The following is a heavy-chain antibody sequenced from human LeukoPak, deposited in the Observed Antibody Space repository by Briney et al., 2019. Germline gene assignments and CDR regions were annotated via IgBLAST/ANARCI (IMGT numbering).Heavy chain of an antibody. Sequence: GGSLRLSCAASGFTFSNYDIHWVRLAPGKGLEWVAVISCDGSNKYYADSVKGRFTISRDNSRNTLYLQMNSLRAEDTAVYYCARGYLDYWGQGTLVTVSS. CDR1: GFTFSNYD. J-gene: IGHJ4*02. V-gene: IGHV3-30*14. CDR3: ARGYLDY. CDR2: ISCDGSNK.